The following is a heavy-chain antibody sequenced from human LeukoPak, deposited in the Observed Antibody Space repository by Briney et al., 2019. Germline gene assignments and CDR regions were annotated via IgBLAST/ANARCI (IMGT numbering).Heavy chain of an antibody. V-gene: IGHV3-33*08. CDR1: GFAFSSFG. Sequence: GGSLRLSCAASGFAFSSFGMSWVRQAPGKGLEWVAVIWYDGSNKYYADSVKGRFTISRDNSKNTLYLQMNSLRAEDTAVYYCARDGYSGGSSGYHFDYWGQGTLVTVSS. CDR2: IWYDGSNK. J-gene: IGHJ4*02. CDR3: ARDGYSGGSSGYHFDY. D-gene: IGHD3-22*01.